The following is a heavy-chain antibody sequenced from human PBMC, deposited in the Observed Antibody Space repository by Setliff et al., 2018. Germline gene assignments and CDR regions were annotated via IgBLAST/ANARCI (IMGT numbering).Heavy chain of an antibody. J-gene: IGHJ6*02. D-gene: IGHD6-13*01. CDR2: IYYSGST. V-gene: IGHV4-59*01. Sequence: SLTFTVSGGSISSYYWSWIRQPPGKGLEWIGYIYYSGSTNYNPSLKSRVTISVDTSKNQFSLKLSSVTAADTAVYYCARDEGSSYFYGMDVWGQGTTVTVSS. CDR3: ARDEGSSYFYGMDV. CDR1: GGSISSYY.